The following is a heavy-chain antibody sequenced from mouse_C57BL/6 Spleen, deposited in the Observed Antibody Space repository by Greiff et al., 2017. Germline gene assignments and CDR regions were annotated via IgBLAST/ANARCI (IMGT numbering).Heavy chain of an antibody. CDR3: ARMGITTVVEGFAY. CDR2: IYPSDGST. CDR1: GYTFTSYD. D-gene: IGHD1-1*01. Sequence: QVQLQQSGPELVKPGASVKLSCKASGYTFTSYDINWVKQRPGQGLEWIGWIYPSDGSTKYNEKFKGKATMTVDTSSSTAYMELHSLTSEDSAVYFCARMGITTVVEGFAYWGQGTLVTVSA. V-gene: IGHV1-85*01. J-gene: IGHJ3*01.